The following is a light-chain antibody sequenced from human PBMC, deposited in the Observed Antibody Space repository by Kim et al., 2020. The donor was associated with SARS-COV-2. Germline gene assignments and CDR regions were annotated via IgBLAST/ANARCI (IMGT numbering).Light chain of an antibody. J-gene: IGLJ3*02. V-gene: IGLV3-19*01. CDR3: NSRDSSGNHWV. CDR1: SRRSYY. CDR2: GKN. Sequence: ALGETVRSTSQGDSRRSYYASWYQQKPGQAPVLVIYGKNNRPSGSPARFSGSSSGDTASLTITGAQAEDEADYYCNSRDSSGNHWVFGGGTQLTVL.